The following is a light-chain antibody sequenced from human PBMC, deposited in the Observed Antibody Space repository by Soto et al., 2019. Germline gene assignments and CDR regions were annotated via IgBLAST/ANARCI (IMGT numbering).Light chain of an antibody. V-gene: IGKV3-20*01. Sequence: IVLTQSPGALSLCQGERATLSCRASQSVSGSFLAWYQQKPGQAPRLLIYGASSRATGISDRFSGSGSGTDFTLTISRLEPEDFAVYYCQQYGNSPWTFGLGTKVDIK. CDR2: GAS. CDR3: QQYGNSPWT. J-gene: IGKJ1*01. CDR1: QSVSGSF.